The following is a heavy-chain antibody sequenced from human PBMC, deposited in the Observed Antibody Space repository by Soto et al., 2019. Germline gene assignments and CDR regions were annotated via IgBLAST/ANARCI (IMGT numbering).Heavy chain of an antibody. V-gene: IGHV4-59*08. CDR2: IYYSGST. D-gene: IGHD3-16*01. CDR1: GGSISSYY. J-gene: IGHJ4*01. CDR3: ASHRGNTFGQYDD. Sequence: SETLSLTCTVSGGSISSYYWSWIRQPPGKGLEWIGYIYYSGSTNYNPSLKSRVTISVDTSKNQFSLKLSSVTAADTAVYFCASHRGNTFGQYDDWGQGTQVT.